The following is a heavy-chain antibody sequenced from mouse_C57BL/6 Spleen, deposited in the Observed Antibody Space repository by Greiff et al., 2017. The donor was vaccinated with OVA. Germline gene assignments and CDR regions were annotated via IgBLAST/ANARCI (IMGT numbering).Heavy chain of an antibody. CDR3: ARITTGDYAMDY. Sequence: VQLQQPGAELVKPGASVKLSCKASGYTFTSYWMHWVKQRPGQGLEWIGMIHPNSGSTNYNEKFKSKATLTVDKSSSTAYMQLSSLTSEDSAVYYCARITTGDYAMDYWGQGTSVTVSS. CDR1: GYTFTSYW. V-gene: IGHV1-64*01. J-gene: IGHJ4*01. CDR2: IHPNSGST. D-gene: IGHD1-1*01.